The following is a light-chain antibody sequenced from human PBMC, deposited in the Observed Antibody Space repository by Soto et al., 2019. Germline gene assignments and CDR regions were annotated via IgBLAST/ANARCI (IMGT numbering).Light chain of an antibody. J-gene: IGKJ5*01. CDR3: QHYGSSLFT. Sequence: EIVLTQSPGTLSLSPGARATLSCRASQSVTSTYLAWFQHKPGQAPRLLIYGTSNRATGIPDRFSGSGSGTDFTLTISRLEPEDFAVYYCQHYGSSLFTFGHGTRLEIK. CDR1: QSVTSTY. V-gene: IGKV3-20*01. CDR2: GTS.